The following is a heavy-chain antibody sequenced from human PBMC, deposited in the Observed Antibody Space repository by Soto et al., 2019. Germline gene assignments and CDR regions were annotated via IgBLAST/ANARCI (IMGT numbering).Heavy chain of an antibody. D-gene: IGHD6-13*01. Sequence: EVQLLESGGGLVQPGGSLRLSCAASGFTFSSYGMSWVRQAPGKGLEWVSGISGSGGSTYYADSVKGRFTISRDNPKNTLDLEMNSLRAEDRAVYYCAKEGRYSSSRGYFDYWGQGPLVTVSS. CDR2: ISGSGGST. CDR3: AKEGRYSSSRGYFDY. V-gene: IGHV3-23*01. J-gene: IGHJ4*02. CDR1: GFTFSSYG.